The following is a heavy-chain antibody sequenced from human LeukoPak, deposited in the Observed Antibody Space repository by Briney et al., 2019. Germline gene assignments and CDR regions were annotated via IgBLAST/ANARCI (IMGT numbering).Heavy chain of an antibody. D-gene: IGHD5-18*01. CDR3: VREARGYHYTYFDY. Sequence: PGGSLRLSCTASGFTLGSHDMHWVRQIPGQGLKSVAAVSSGFHAFFADSVQGRFTVSREDARNSLYLQMNSLRAGDTAVYYCVREARGYHYTYFDYWGQGTLVTVSS. CDR1: GFTLGSHD. J-gene: IGHJ4*02. CDR2: VSSGFHA. V-gene: IGHV3-13*01.